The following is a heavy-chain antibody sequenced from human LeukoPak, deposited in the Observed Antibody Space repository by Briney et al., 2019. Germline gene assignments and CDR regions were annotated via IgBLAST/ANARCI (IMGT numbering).Heavy chain of an antibody. D-gene: IGHD1-1*01. J-gene: IGHJ4*02. CDR1: GFTFSNYG. CDR3: ARGSQSTWGCFAY. CDR2: IWYDGSNE. V-gene: IGHV3-33*01. Sequence: GGSLRLSCAASGFTFSNYGMHWVRQAPGKGLQWVAVIWYDGSNEYYTGSVKGRFTISRDNAHNTLYLQMNSLRAEDTAVYYCARGSQSTWGCFAYWGQGTRVTVSS.